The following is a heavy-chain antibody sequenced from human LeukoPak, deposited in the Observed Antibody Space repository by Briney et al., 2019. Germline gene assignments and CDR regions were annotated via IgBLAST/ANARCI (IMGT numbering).Heavy chain of an antibody. J-gene: IGHJ5*02. D-gene: IGHD3-10*01. Sequence: GASVKVSCKASGYTFTSYGISWVRQAPGQGLEWMGWISAYNGNTHYAQSLQGRVTMTTDTSTSTAYMELKSLRSDDTAVYYCARGGHRRYYYTSGSAFDPWGQGTLVTVSS. CDR2: ISAYNGNT. CDR3: ARGGHRRYYYTSGSAFDP. CDR1: GYTFTSYG. V-gene: IGHV1-18*01.